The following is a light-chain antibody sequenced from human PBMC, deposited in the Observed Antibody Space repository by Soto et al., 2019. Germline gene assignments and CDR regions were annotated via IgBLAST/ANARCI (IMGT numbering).Light chain of an antibody. J-gene: IGKJ5*01. CDR2: GAS. V-gene: IGKV3D-20*02. CDR3: QQRSNWPPIT. Sequence: EIVLTQSPGTLSLSPGERATLSCRASQSVYSSYLAWYQQRPGQAPRLLFYGASSRATGIPARFSGSGSGTDFTLTISSLELEDFAVYYCQQRSNWPPITFGQGTRLEIK. CDR1: QSVYSSY.